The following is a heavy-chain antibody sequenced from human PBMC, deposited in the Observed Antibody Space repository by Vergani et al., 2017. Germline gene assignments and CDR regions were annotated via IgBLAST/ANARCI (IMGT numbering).Heavy chain of an antibody. Sequence: QVQLVESGGGVVQPGRSLRLSCAASGFTFSSYGMHWVRQAPGKGLEWVAVIWYDGSNKYYADSVKGRFTISRDNSKNTLYLQMNSLRAEDTAVYYCAAPSSGQTYYYGMDGWSEGSTVTVSS. CDR3: AAPSSGQTYYYGMDG. CDR1: GFTFSSYG. J-gene: IGHJ6*04. D-gene: IGHD3-22*01. V-gene: IGHV3-33*01. CDR2: IWYDGSNK.